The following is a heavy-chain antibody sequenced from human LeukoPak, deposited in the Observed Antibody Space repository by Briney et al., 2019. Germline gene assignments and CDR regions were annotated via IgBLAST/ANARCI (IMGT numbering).Heavy chain of an antibody. Sequence: SETLSLTCTVSGGSISSSSYYWGWIRQPPGKGLEWIGSICYSGSTYYNPSLKSRVTISVDTSKNQFSLKLSSVTAADTAVYYCARLRTLSVVAATFVDYWGQGTLVTVSS. CDR1: GGSISSSSYY. J-gene: IGHJ4*02. D-gene: IGHD2-15*01. CDR3: ARLRTLSVVAATFVDY. V-gene: IGHV4-39*07. CDR2: ICYSGST.